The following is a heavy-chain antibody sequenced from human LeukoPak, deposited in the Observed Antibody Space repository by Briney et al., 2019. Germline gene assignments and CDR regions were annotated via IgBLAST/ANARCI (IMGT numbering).Heavy chain of an antibody. CDR1: GFTFSSYG. CDR3: ARTGLTYLTTVTTWFDY. CDR2: IRYDGSNK. V-gene: IGHV3-30*02. Sequence: QTGGSLRLSCAASGFTFSSYGMHWVRQAPGKGLEWVAFIRYDGSNKYYADSVKGRFTISRDNSKNTLYLQMNSLRAEGTAVYYCARTGLTYLTTVTTWFDYWGQGTLVTVSS. D-gene: IGHD4-17*01. J-gene: IGHJ4*02.